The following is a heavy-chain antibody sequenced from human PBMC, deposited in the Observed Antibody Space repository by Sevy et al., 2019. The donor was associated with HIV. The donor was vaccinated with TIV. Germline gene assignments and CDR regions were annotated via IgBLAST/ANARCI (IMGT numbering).Heavy chain of an antibody. CDR3: ARDKLQTTGSLGDYYYGLDV. Sequence: GGSLRLSCAGSGFTFSKYGMHWVRQAPGKGLEWVAIIWYDGSNKYYTESVKGRFTISRDNSKNMLYLQMNGLRAEDTAVYYCARDKLQTTGSLGDYYYGLDVWGQGTRVTVSS. V-gene: IGHV3-33*01. CDR2: IWYDGSNK. D-gene: IGHD3-16*01. J-gene: IGHJ6*02. CDR1: GFTFSKYG.